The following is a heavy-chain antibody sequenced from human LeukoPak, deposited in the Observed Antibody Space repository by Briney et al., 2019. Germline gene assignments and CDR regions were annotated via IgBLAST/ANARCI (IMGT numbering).Heavy chain of an antibody. D-gene: IGHD3-10*02. J-gene: IGHJ4*02. V-gene: IGHV3-30*03. CDR1: GFTFSTYG. CDR2: ISYDGSSK. Sequence: PGRSLRLSCAASGFTFSTYGMHWVRQAPGKGLEWVAVISYDGSSKYYADSMKGRFTISRDNSKNTLYLQMNSLRAEDTAVYYCARAFPVFDYWGQGTLVTVSS. CDR3: ARAFPVFDY.